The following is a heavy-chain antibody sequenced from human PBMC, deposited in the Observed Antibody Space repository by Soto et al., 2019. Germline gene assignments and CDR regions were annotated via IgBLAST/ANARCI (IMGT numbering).Heavy chain of an antibody. Sequence: ASVKVSCKASGYTFTRYGISWGRQAPGQGLEWMGWISAYNGNTNYAQKLQGRVTMTTDTSTSTAYMELRSLRSDDTAVYYCARDLCYSSGYYLTIDYWGQRTLVTVSS. V-gene: IGHV1-18*01. CDR2: ISAYNGNT. D-gene: IGHD3-22*01. J-gene: IGHJ4*02. CDR3: ARDLCYSSGYYLTIDY. CDR1: GYTFTRYG.